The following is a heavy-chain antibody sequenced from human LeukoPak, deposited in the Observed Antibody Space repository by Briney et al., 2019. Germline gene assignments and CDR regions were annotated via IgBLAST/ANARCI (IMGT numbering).Heavy chain of an antibody. CDR3: ARGGGYNYVVNY. CDR1: GGSFSGYY. J-gene: IGHJ4*02. CDR2: INHSGNT. D-gene: IGHD5-12*01. Sequence: SETLSLTCAVYGGSFSGYYWSWIRQPPGKGLEWIGEINHSGNTNYNPSLKSRVTISVDTSKNQFSLKLSSVTAADTAVYYCARGGGYNYVVNYWGQGTLVTVSS. V-gene: IGHV4-34*01.